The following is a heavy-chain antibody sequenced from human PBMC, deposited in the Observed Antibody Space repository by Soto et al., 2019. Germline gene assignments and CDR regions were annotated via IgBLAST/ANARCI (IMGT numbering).Heavy chain of an antibody. Sequence: QVQLQESGPGLVKPSQTLSLTCTVSGGSISSSGFYWSWIRHHPGKGLEWIGYSYYSGSTYYNPSLKSRVSISVDTSKTQFSLKLSSVTAADTAVYYCARSAAGTWVYFDFWGQGTLVTVSS. CDR3: ARSAAGTWVYFDF. D-gene: IGHD6-13*01. CDR1: GGSISSSGFY. V-gene: IGHV4-31*03. CDR2: SYYSGST. J-gene: IGHJ4*02.